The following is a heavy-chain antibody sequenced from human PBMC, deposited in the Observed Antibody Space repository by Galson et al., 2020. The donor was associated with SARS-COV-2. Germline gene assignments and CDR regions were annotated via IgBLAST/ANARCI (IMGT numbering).Heavy chain of an antibody. CDR1: GFIFSGFG. J-gene: IGHJ1*01. CDR2: ISYDGSNK. Sequence: GGSLRLSCGASGFIFSGFGMHWVRQAAGKGLEWVAVISYDGSNKQYADSVKGRFTISRDNSKSTLFLQMDSLTSEDTAVYYCVKDRKSGYPDSRGHFLGDWGQGARVTVSS. D-gene: IGHD2-15*01. CDR3: VKDRKSGYPDSRGHFLGD. V-gene: IGHV3-30*18.